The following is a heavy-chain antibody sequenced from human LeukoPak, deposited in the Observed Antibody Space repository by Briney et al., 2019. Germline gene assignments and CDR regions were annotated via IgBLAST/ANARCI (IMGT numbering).Heavy chain of an antibody. CDR3: AKSGPYCSSTTCNYFDY. CDR1: RFTFSNFA. V-gene: IGHV3-23*01. J-gene: IGHJ4*02. Sequence: GGSLRLSCAASRFTFSNFAMSWVRQAPGKGLEWVSTVSGSAYSTYYADSVKGRFTISRDNSKNALFLQMNSLSAEDTAVYYCAKSGPYCSSTTCNYFDYWGQGTLVTVSS. CDR2: VSGSAYST. D-gene: IGHD2-2*01.